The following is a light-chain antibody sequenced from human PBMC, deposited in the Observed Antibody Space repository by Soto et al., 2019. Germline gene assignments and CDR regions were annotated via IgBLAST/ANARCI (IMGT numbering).Light chain of an antibody. J-gene: IGLJ2*01. CDR3: SAWDDRLRGVV. CDR1: RSNIGTNT. CDR2: NDN. Sequence: QAVVTQPPSASGAPGQRVTISCTGSRSNIGTNTVNWYQQLPGTAPKLLIYNDNQRPSGVPDRFSVSKSGTSASLAISGLQSEDEADYYCSAWDDRLRGVVFGGGTKLTVL. V-gene: IGLV1-44*01.